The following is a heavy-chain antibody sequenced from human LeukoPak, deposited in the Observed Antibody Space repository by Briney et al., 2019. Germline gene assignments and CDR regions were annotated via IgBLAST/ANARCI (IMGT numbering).Heavy chain of an antibody. V-gene: IGHV1-18*01. J-gene: IGHJ4*02. Sequence: ASVKVSCKASGYTFTNYGVSWVRQAPGQGLEWMGWITVDNGNTHYAQNFQGRVTMTTDTSTSTVYMELRSLRSDDTAVYYCARGAGYDYVWKIYRYDFWGQGTLVTVSS. CDR1: GYTFTNYG. CDR3: ARGAGYDYVWKIYRYDF. CDR2: ITVDNGNT. D-gene: IGHD3-16*02.